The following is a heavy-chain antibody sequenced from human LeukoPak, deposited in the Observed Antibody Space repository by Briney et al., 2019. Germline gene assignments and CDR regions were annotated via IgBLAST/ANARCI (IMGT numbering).Heavy chain of an antibody. D-gene: IGHD3-10*01. V-gene: IGHV3-74*01. CDR1: GFTFSSYW. CDR2: INSDGSST. Sequence: GGSLRLSCAASGFTFSSYWMHWVRQAPGKGLVWVSRINSDGSSTNYADSVKGRFTISRDNAKNTLYLQMNSLRAEDTAVYYCARDFRGYYGSGSLGGWGQGTLVTVSS. CDR3: ARDFRGYYGSGSLGG. J-gene: IGHJ4*02.